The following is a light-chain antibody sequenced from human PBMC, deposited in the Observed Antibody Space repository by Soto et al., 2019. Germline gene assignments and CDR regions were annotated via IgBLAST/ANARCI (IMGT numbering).Light chain of an antibody. Sequence: QPVLTQPPSASGTPGQRITISCSGASSNIGNNPVNWYQHFPRTAPKLLIYTNDQRPSGVPGRFSGSKSGTSASLAISGLQSEDEADYYCAAWDDSLYGVVFGGGTKVTVL. CDR1: SSNIGNNP. J-gene: IGLJ2*01. V-gene: IGLV1-44*01. CDR3: AAWDDSLYGVV. CDR2: TND.